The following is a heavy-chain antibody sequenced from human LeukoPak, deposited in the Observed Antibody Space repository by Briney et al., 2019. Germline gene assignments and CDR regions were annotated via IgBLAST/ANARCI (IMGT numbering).Heavy chain of an antibody. CDR3: ARDDSFQFDY. CDR1: GYTFTGYY. D-gene: IGHD5-18*01. J-gene: IGHJ4*02. CDR2: INPNTGGT. V-gene: IGHV1-2*02. Sequence: ASVKVSCKASGYTFTGYYMHWVRQAPGQGLEWMGWINPNTGGTNYAQKFQGRVTMTRATSISTAYMELSSLRSDDTAVYYCARDDSFQFDYWGQGTLVTVSS.